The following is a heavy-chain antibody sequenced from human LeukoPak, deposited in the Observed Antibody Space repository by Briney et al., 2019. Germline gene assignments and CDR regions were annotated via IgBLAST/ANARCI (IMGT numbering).Heavy chain of an antibody. CDR2: IYSGGST. V-gene: IGHV3-66*01. CDR1: GFTVSSNY. D-gene: IGHD6-19*01. CDR3: ARDLSSGWYAFGY. Sequence: GGSLRLSCAASGFTVSSNYMSWVRQAPGKGLEWVSVIYSGGSTYYADSVKGRFTISRDNSKNTLYLQMNSLRAEDTAVYYCARDLSSGWYAFGYWGQGTLVTVSS. J-gene: IGHJ4*02.